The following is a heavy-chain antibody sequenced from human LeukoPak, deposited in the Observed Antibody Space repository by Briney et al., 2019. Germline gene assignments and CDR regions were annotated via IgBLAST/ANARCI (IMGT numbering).Heavy chain of an antibody. CDR2: ITWNSGNI. J-gene: IGHJ4*02. CDR3: AKDLWVNRDIEATIKANQLDH. Sequence: PGGFLRLSCEASGFTLDHHTMHWVRQAPGKGLEWVSGITWNSGNIAYADSVKGRFTISRDNAKNSLYLQMNSLRAEDTALYYCAKDLWVNRDIEATIKANQLDHWGQGTMVTVSS. D-gene: IGHD5-12*01. CDR1: GFTLDHHT. V-gene: IGHV3-9*01.